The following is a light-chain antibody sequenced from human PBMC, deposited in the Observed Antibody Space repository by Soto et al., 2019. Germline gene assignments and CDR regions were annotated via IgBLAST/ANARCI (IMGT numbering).Light chain of an antibody. J-gene: IGLJ1*01. Sequence: QSALTQPRSVSGSPGQSVTISCTGTSSDVGGYNYVSWYQQHPGKAPKLIMYDVTKRPSGVPDRFSGSKSGNSASLTISGLQAEDEADYYCCSYAGSYTGVFGTGTKVTVL. CDR3: CSYAGSYTGV. CDR1: SSDVGGYNY. V-gene: IGLV2-11*01. CDR2: DVT.